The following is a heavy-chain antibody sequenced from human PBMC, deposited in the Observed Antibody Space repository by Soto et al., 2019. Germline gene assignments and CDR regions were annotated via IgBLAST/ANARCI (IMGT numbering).Heavy chain of an antibody. J-gene: IGHJ3*02. CDR2: IYNSGST. CDR3: AKDRAGFIMGSGAFDI. CDR1: GGSISSGGYY. V-gene: IGHV4-31*03. Sequence: QVQLQESGPGLVKPSQTLSLTCTVSGGSISSGGYYWSWIRQHPGKGLEWSGYIYNSGSTYYNPSLKSRITKSLDTSKNQVSLKLSSVTAADTAVYYCAKDRAGFIMGSGAFDIWGQGTMVTVSS. D-gene: IGHD3-10*01.